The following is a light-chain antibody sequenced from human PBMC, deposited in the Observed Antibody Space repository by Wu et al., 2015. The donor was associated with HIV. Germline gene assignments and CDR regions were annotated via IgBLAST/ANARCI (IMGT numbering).Light chain of an antibody. CDR3: QQYATYPWT. CDR1: QSISSW. CDR2: KAS. V-gene: IGKV1-5*03. Sequence: DIQMTQSPSTLSASVGDRVTITCRASQSISSWLAWYQQKPGKAPKLLIYKASSLESGVPPRFSGSGSGTEFTLTISSLQPDDFATYYCQQYATYPWTFGQGTKVEI. J-gene: IGKJ1*01.